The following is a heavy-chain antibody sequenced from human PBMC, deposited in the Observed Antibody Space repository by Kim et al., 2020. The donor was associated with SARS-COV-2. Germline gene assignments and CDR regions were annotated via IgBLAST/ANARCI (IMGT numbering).Heavy chain of an antibody. CDR3: ATDDGSGSGVDH. Sequence: GGSLRLSCTASGFTFSDHYMDWVRQSPGKGLEWVGRARNRVGNFITEYSATVEGRFTVSRDDSTNSLYLQLNSLKTGATAMYYCATDDGSGSGVDHWGQGTLVTVSS. D-gene: IGHD3-10*01. CDR2: ARNRVGNFIT. CDR1: GFTFSDHY. J-gene: IGHJ4*02. V-gene: IGHV3-72*01.